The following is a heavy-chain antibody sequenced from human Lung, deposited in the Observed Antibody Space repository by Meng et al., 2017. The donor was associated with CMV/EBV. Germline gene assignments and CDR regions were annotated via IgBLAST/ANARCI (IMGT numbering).Heavy chain of an antibody. J-gene: IGHJ6*01. Sequence: SGXXLVXPTETLTLTCTVSGFSLSNARMGVSWIRQPPGKALEWLAHIFSNDEKSYSTSLKSRLTISKDTSKSQVVLTMTNMDPVDTATYYCARIPAANGGYYYYGMDVWXQGNXVNGAS. CDR2: IFSNDEK. D-gene: IGHD2-2*01. CDR1: GFSLSNARMG. CDR3: ARIPAANGGYYYYGMDV. V-gene: IGHV2-26*01.